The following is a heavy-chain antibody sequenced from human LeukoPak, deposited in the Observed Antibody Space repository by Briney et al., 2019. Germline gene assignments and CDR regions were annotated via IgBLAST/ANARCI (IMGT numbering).Heavy chain of an antibody. J-gene: IGHJ3*02. CDR1: IDSTRGNY. D-gene: IGHD4-17*01. CDR3: ARHDYGDYVDAFDI. CDR2: IYYSGST. Sequence: SETLSLTCAVSIDSTRGNYWGWIRQPPGKGLEWIGSIYYSGSTYYNPSLKSRVTISVDTSNNQFSLKLSSVTAADTAVYYCARHDYGDYVDAFDIWGQGTMVTVSS. V-gene: IGHV4-39*01.